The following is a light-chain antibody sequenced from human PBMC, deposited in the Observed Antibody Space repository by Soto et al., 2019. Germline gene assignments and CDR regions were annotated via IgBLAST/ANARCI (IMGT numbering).Light chain of an antibody. J-gene: IGKJ3*01. CDR1: QNINTY. CDR2: DAA. V-gene: IGKV1-39*01. CDR3: QQTSSAPFT. Sequence: DIQMTQSPYSLSAAVGDRVTITCRASQNINTYLNWYQQKPGKAPKLLIFDAASLQSGVPSRFSGSGSMTDFTLTITSLQPEDFATYYCQQTSSAPFTFGPGTKVAIK.